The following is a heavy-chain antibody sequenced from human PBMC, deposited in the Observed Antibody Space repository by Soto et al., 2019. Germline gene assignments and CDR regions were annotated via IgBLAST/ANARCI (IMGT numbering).Heavy chain of an antibody. CDR3: ARDLGGWPEY. Sequence: ASVKVSCKASGGTFSSYAISWVRQAPGQGLEWMGGIIPIFGTAKYSQKFQGRVTITRDTSASTAYMELSSLRSEDTAVYYCARDLGGWPEYWGQGTLVTVSS. J-gene: IGHJ4*02. V-gene: IGHV1-69*05. CDR1: GGTFSSYA. D-gene: IGHD2-15*01. CDR2: IIPIFGTA.